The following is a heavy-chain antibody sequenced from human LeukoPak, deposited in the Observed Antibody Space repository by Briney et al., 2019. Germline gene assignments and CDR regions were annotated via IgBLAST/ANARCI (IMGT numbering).Heavy chain of an antibody. V-gene: IGHV3-33*01. Sequence: GGSLRLSCEASGFTLSSYGMHWVRQAPGKGLEWVAVIWSDENKKYYADFVKGRFTISRDNFKSTLYLQVNSLRVEDTAVYYCAREGLTTSPNNALDIWGQGTTVTVLS. D-gene: IGHD1/OR15-1a*01. CDR1: GFTLSSYG. J-gene: IGHJ3*02. CDR3: AREGLTTSPNNALDI. CDR2: IWSDENKK.